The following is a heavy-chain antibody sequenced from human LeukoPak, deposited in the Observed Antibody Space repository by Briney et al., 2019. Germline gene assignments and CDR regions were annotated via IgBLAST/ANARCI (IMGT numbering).Heavy chain of an antibody. D-gene: IGHD6-19*01. CDR2: IYYGGST. CDR3: ARDRAVGAFDI. CDR1: GGSISSYY. Sequence: SETLSLTCTVSGGSISSYYWSWIRQPPGKGLEWIGYIYYGGSTNYNPSLKSRVTISVDTSKNQFSLKLSSVTAADTAVYYCARDRAVGAFDIWGQGTMVTVSS. J-gene: IGHJ3*02. V-gene: IGHV4-59*01.